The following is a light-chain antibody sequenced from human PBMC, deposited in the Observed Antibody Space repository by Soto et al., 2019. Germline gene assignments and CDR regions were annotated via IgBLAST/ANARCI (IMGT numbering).Light chain of an antibody. CDR2: DVS. CDR3: FSYAGSYTVV. V-gene: IGLV2-11*01. J-gene: IGLJ2*01. Sequence: QSVLTQPRSVSGSPGQSVTISCTGTSSDVGGYNYVSWYQQHPGKAPKLMIYDVSKRPSGVPDRFSGSKSGNTASLTISGLQAEDEADYYCFSYAGSYTVVFVGGTKLTVL. CDR1: SSDVGGYNY.